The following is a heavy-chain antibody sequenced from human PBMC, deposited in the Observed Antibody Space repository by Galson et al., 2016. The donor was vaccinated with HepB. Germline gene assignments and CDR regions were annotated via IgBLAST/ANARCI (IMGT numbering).Heavy chain of an antibody. Sequence: SLRLSCAASGFTFRTYNMNWVRQAPGKGLEWVSSISSGSSYIYYADSVKGRFTMSRDESKKMLYLQMNNLRAEDTALYYCVRGTLGYLDHWGQGTPVTVSS. CDR1: GFTFRTYN. D-gene: IGHD6-13*01. J-gene: IGHJ4*02. CDR3: VRGTLGYLDH. V-gene: IGHV3-21*04. CDR2: ISSGSSYI.